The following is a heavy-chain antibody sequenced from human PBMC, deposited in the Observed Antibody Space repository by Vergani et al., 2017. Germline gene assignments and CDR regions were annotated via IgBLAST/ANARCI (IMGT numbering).Heavy chain of an antibody. Sequence: QLQLQESGPGLVKPSETLSLTCTVSGGSISSSSYYWGWIRQPPGKGRGWIGSIYYSGSTYYNPSLTSRVTISVDTYKNQFSLKLSSVTAADTAVYYCTRHAQGRGGSYIQTIYFDYWGQGTLVTVSS. V-gene: IGHV4-39*01. J-gene: IGHJ4*02. CDR2: IYYSGST. D-gene: IGHD1-26*01. CDR3: TRHAQGRGGSYIQTIYFDY. CDR1: GGSISSSSYY.